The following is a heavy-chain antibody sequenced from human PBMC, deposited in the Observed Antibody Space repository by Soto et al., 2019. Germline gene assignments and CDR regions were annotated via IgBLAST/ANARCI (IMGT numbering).Heavy chain of an antibody. CDR3: ALTTRIAIGLSD. CDR1: GFTFTNYG. CDR2: SSALNGFT. J-gene: IGHJ4*02. Sequence: QLQLVQSGSEVKKPGASVKVSCKTSGFTFTNYGFTWVRQAPGKGLEWMGWSSALNGFTNYAQDFQGRVTLTTDSATNTAYMELRGLRSEVTAIYYFALTTRIAIGLSDWCQGTLVSVAS. V-gene: IGHV1-18*01. D-gene: IGHD6-13*01.